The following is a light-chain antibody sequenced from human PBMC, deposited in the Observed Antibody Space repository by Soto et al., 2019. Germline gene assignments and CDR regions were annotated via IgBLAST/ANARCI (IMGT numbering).Light chain of an antibody. CDR3: SSSTGGSTSYV. J-gene: IGLJ1*01. Sequence: QSALTQPASVSGSPGQSITISCTGTSSDVGAYKYVSWHQQHPGKAPKLMIYDVSDRPSGVSDRFSGSKSGNTASLTISGLQAEDEADYYCSSSTGGSTSYVFGTGTKVTVL. V-gene: IGLV2-14*03. CDR1: SSDVGAYKY. CDR2: DVS.